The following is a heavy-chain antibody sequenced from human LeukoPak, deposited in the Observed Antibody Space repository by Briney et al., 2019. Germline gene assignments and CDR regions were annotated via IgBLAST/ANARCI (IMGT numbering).Heavy chain of an antibody. CDR3: TRALLGPTVTI. D-gene: IGHD4-17*01. CDR2: LYLSGSI. J-gene: IGHJ4*02. Sequence: SETLSVTSAVLVGSLCIYYWSWIRQPPGKGREWIGHLYLSGSINYNPSLQSRVTISVHTSKNQFYRKLSSVTSAATAVYYFTRALLGPTVTIWGQGTMVSVPS. V-gene: IGHV4-59*01. CDR1: VGSLCIYY.